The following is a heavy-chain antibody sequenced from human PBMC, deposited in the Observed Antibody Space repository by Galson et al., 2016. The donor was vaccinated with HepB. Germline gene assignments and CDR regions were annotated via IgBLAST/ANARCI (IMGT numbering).Heavy chain of an antibody. CDR2: ISYDGSNK. CDR1: RFAFSYYG. CDR3: AKDHLRYDILTGLEY. V-gene: IGHV3-30*18. Sequence: SLRLSCAASRFAFSYYGMHWVRQAPGKGLEWVAFISYDGSNKYYADSVKGRFTISRDNSKNTLYLQMSSLRAEDTAVYYCAKDHLRYDILTGLEYWGQGTLVTVSS. J-gene: IGHJ4*02. D-gene: IGHD3-9*01.